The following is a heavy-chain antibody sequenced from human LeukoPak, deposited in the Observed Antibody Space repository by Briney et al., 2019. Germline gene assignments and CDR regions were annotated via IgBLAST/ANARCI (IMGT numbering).Heavy chain of an antibody. J-gene: IGHJ6*03. V-gene: IGHV4-61*02. CDR3: ARLQYFDMDV. CDR2: VSANGTT. CDR1: GGSVSSGLYY. D-gene: IGHD4-11*01. Sequence: SETLSLTCTVSGGSVSSGLYYWTWIRQPAGKGLEWVGRVSANGTTDYNPSLTRRVIISVATSKNKFSLRLSSVTAADTAVYYCARLQYFDMDVWGKGTTVTVSS.